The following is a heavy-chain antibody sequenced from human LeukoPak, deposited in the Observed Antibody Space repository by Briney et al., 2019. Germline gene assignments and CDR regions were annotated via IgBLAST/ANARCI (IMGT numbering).Heavy chain of an antibody. J-gene: IGHJ3*02. CDR2: ISYDGSNK. CDR3: AREGTNQEYYYDSSGLNDAFDI. Sequence: GGSLRLSCAASGFTFSSYAMHWVRQAPGKGLGWVAVISYDGSNKYYADSVKGRFTISRDNSKNTLYLQMNSLRAEDTAVYYCAREGTNQEYYYDSSGLNDAFDIWGQGTMVTVSS. D-gene: IGHD3-22*01. CDR1: GFTFSSYA. V-gene: IGHV3-30*04.